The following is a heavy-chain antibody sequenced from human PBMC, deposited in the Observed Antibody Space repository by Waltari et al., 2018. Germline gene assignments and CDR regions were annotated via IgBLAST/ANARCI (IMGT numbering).Heavy chain of an antibody. D-gene: IGHD1-20*01. Sequence: EVQLLESGGGLVQPGGSLRLSCQASGFTSVTHAINWVRQAPGKGLEWVSSISVIDATYYADSVKCRFTISRDYSDNTVYLQMDSLRADDTAVYFCAKPFYNWDDPLHSWGQGTPVTVSS. V-gene: IGHV3-23*01. J-gene: IGHJ1*01. CDR1: GFTSVTHA. CDR3: AKPFYNWDDPLHS. CDR2: ISVIDAT.